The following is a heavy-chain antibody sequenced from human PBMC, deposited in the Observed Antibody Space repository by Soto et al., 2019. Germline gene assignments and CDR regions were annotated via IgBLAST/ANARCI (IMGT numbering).Heavy chain of an antibody. CDR3: TREVCNSGKSCSLY. CDR1: GFTFTNDW. D-gene: IGHD6-13*01. CDR2: IKSKNHGGTA. Sequence: GGSLRLSCVASGFTFTNDWMSWVRQAPGKGLEWVGRIKSKNHGGTADYAVPVKGRFTISRDDSKNTLFLQMNSLETEDTAVYYCTREVCNSGKSCSLYWGQGTLVTVSS. J-gene: IGHJ4*02. V-gene: IGHV3-15*01.